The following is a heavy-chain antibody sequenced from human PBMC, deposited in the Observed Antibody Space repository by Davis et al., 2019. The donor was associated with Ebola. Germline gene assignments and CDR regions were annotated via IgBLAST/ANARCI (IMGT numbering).Heavy chain of an antibody. D-gene: IGHD6-19*01. CDR3: ARVGWEALVLGSMDV. CDR1: GFTFSNAW. CDR2: ISSSGSTI. Sequence: PGGSLRLSCAASGFTFSNAWMSWIRQAPGKELEWVSYISSSGSTIYYADSVKGRFTISRDNAKNSLYLQMNSLRAEDTAVYYCARVGWEALVLGSMDVWGQGTTVTVSS. V-gene: IGHV3-11*04. J-gene: IGHJ6*02.